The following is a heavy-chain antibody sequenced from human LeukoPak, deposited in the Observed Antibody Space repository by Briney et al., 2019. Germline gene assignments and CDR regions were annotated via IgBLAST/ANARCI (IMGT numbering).Heavy chain of an antibody. CDR3: ARIPKARTYYYYGMDV. J-gene: IGHJ6*02. Sequence: NPSETLSLTCTVSGGSISSYYWSWIRQPAGKGLDWIGRIYTSGSTNYNPSLKSRVTISVDTSKNQFSLKLSSVTAADTAVYYCARIPKARTYYYYGMDVWGQGTTVTVSS. D-gene: IGHD6-6*01. CDR1: GGSISSYY. CDR2: IYTSGST. V-gene: IGHV4-4*07.